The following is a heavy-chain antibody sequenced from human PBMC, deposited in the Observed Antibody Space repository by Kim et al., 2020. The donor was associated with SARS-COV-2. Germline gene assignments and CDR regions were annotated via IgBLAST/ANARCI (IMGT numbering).Heavy chain of an antibody. Sequence: AEAVKGRFTTSRENSKKTLYRQMNTLRVEDTAVYYCAGSLYAASTRSLDSWGQGTLVTVSS. J-gene: IGHJ4*02. CDR3: AGSLYAASTRSLDS. V-gene: IGHV3-23*01. D-gene: IGHD2-8*01.